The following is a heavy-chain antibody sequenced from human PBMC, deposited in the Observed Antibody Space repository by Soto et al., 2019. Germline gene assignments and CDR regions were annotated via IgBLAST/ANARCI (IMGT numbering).Heavy chain of an antibody. CDR2: IIPIFGTA. V-gene: IGHV1-69*06. CDR3: ARGLTDGRSPSDY. J-gene: IGHJ4*02. D-gene: IGHD2-21*01. CDR1: GGTFSSYA. Sequence: SVKVSCKASGGTFSSYATSWVRQAPGQGLEWMGGIIPIFGTANYAQKFQGRVTITADKSTSTAYMELSSLRSEDTAVYYCARGLTDGRSPSDYRGQGTLVTVSS.